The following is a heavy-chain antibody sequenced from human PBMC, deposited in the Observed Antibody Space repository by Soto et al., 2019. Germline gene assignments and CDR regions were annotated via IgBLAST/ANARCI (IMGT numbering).Heavy chain of an antibody. J-gene: IGHJ3*02. D-gene: IGHD2-2*02. V-gene: IGHV1-69*13. CDR1: GGTFCSYA. CDR2: IIPIFGTA. CDR3: ARDLGYCSSTSCYISDDAFDI. Sequence: SVKVSCKASGGTFCSYAISWVRQAPGQGLELMGGIIPIFGTANYAQKFQGRVTITADGSTSTADMELSSLRSEDTAVYYCARDLGYCSSTSCYISDDAFDIWGQGTMVTV.